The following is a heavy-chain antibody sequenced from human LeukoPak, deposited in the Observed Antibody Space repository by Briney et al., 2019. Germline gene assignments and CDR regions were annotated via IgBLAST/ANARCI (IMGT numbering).Heavy chain of an antibody. J-gene: IGHJ4*02. CDR2: INHSGST. Sequence: SETLSLTCAVYGGSLSGYYWSWIRQPPGKGLEWIGEINHSGSTNYNPSLKSRVTISVDTSKNQFSLKLSPVTAADTAVYYCARDPGYGGGFDYGGQGTLVTVSS. CDR3: ARDPGYGGGFDY. V-gene: IGHV4-34*09. D-gene: IGHD5-12*01. CDR1: GGSLSGYY.